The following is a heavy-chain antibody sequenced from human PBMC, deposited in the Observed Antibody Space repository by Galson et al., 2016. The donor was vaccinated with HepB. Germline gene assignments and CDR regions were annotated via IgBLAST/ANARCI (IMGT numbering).Heavy chain of an antibody. CDR1: GYRFTRYW. Sequence: QSGAEVTKPGESLKITCQGFGYRFTRYWIAWVRQMPGKGLEWMGIIYPGDSDTRYSPSLQGPVTISADKSINTAYLEWTSLRLSNVSPADTAVYYCATYKVGEGGRGDWGQGTLVTVSS. J-gene: IGHJ4*02. CDR2: IYPGDSDT. V-gene: IGHV5-51*01. D-gene: IGHD1-14*01. CDR3: ATYKVGEGGRGD.